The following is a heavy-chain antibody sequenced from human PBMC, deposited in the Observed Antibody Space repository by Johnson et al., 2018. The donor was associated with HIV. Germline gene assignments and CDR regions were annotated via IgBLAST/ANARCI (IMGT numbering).Heavy chain of an antibody. CDR2: INSDGSST. D-gene: IGHD3-3*01. CDR1: GFTFSSYW. Sequence: EVQLVESGGGVVQPGRSLRLSCVASGFTFSSYWMHWVRQAPGKGLVWVSRINSDGSSTSYADSVKGRFTISRDNAKNTLYLQMNSLRAEDTAVYYCARDEGVTIFGGLSAFDIWGQGTMVTVSS. CDR3: ARDEGVTIFGGLSAFDI. J-gene: IGHJ3*02. V-gene: IGHV3-74*01.